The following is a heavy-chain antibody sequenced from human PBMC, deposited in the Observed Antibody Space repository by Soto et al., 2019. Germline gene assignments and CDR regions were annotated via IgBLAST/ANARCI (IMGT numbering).Heavy chain of an antibody. CDR2: MNPNSGNT. CDR3: ARGRYCSSTSCRWFDP. V-gene: IGHV1-8*01. Sequence: ASVKVSCKASGSTFTSYDINWVRQATGQGLEWMGWMNPNSGNTGYAQKFQGRVTMTRNTSISTAYMELSSLRSEDTAVYYCARGRYCSSTSCRWFDPWGQGTLVTVSS. D-gene: IGHD2-2*01. J-gene: IGHJ5*02. CDR1: GSTFTSYD.